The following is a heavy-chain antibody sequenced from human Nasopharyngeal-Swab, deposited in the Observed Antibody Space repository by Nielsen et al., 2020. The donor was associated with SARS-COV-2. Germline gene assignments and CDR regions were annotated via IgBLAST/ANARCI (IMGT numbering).Heavy chain of an antibody. CDR1: GFTFSAYC. J-gene: IGHJ4*02. V-gene: IGHV3-74*01. D-gene: IGHD3-10*01. CDR3: TREGFSSGRAPAFQQ. Sequence: ETLSLTCAASGFTFSAYCIHWVRQAPGKGLVYVSGINADGSAKRYADSGKGRFTISRDISRNTLSLQMNSLGPEDTAVYYCTREGFSSGRAPAFQQWGQGTLVTVSS. CDR2: INADGSAK.